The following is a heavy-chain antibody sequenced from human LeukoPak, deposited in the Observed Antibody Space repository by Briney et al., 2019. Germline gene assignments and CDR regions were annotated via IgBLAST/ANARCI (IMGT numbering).Heavy chain of an antibody. J-gene: IGHJ4*02. D-gene: IGHD3-3*01. Sequence: GGSLRLSCAASGFTFTNYWMSWVRQAPGKGLELVANIKQDRSEKYYVDSVKGRFTISRDNAKNSLYLQMNSLRAEDTAVYYCARLGEIPVFGVVTKSTSYFDHWGQGTLVTVSS. CDR1: GFTFTNYW. CDR3: ARLGEIPVFGVVTKSTSYFDH. CDR2: IKQDRSEK. V-gene: IGHV3-7*01.